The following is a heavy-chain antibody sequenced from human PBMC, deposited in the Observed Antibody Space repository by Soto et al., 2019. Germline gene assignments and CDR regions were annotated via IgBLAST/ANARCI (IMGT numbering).Heavy chain of an antibody. CDR2: IYYSGST. V-gene: IGHV4-59*01. Sequence: PSETLSLTCTVSGGSINNYYWSWSRQPPGKGLEWIGHIYYSGSTNYNPSLKSRVTISVDTSKNQFSLRLSSVTAADTAVYYCARGRGGYYYFDYWGQGALVTVSS. D-gene: IGHD1-1*01. J-gene: IGHJ4*02. CDR1: GGSINNYY. CDR3: ARGRGGYYYFDY.